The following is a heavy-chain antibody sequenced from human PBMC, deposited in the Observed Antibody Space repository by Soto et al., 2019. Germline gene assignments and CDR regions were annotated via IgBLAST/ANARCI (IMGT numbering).Heavy chain of an antibody. Sequence: SETLSLTCTVSGGSISSGGYYWSWIRQHPGKGLEWIGYIYYSGSTYYNPSLKSRVTISVDTSKNQFSLKLSSVTAADTAVYYCARDPGYSSSWYDYWGQGTLVTVSS. J-gene: IGHJ4*02. D-gene: IGHD6-13*01. CDR1: GGSISSGGYY. V-gene: IGHV4-31*03. CDR2: IYYSGST. CDR3: ARDPGYSSSWYDY.